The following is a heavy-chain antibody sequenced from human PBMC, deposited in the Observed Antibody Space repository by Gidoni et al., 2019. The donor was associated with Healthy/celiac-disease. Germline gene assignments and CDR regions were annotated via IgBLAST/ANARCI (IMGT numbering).Heavy chain of an antibody. V-gene: IGHV1-18*01. CDR3: ARVFSNCSSTSCYRRGWFDP. CDR2: ISAYNGNT. Sequence: QVQLVQSGAEVKTPGASVKVSCKAAGYTFTRYGSRRVRQAPGQGLEWMGWISAYNGNTNYAQKLQGRVTMTTDTSTSTAYMELRSLRSDDTAVYYCARVFSNCSSTSCYRRGWFDPWGQGTLVTVSS. D-gene: IGHD2-2*01. CDR1: GYTFTRYG. J-gene: IGHJ5*02.